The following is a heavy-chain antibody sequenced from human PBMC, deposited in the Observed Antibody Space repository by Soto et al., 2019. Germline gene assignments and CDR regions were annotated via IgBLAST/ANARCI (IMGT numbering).Heavy chain of an antibody. J-gene: IGHJ4*02. CDR2: TSYDGSNN. CDR1: GFTFRSYV. Sequence: QVQLVESGGGVVQPGTSLRLSCVGSGFTFRSYVIHWVRQAPGKGLEWVALTSYDGSNNFYGDFVKGRFTISRDNSRNTVELQMDSLRLGDTALYYCARWGTTGGLDVWGQGTLVSVSS. V-gene: IGHV3-33*05. CDR3: ARWGTTGGLDV. D-gene: IGHD3-16*01.